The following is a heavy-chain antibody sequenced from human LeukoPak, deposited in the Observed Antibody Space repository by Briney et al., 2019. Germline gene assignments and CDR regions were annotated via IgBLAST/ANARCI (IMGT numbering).Heavy chain of an antibody. CDR3: AKRGSLTGYSSSWYQDY. CDR2: INSDGSST. CDR1: GFTFSSYW. Sequence: GGSLRLSCAAPGFTFSSYWMHWVRQAPGKGLVWVSRINSDGSSTSYADSVKGRFTISRDNAKNTLYLQMNSLRAEDTAVYYCAKRGSLTGYSSSWYQDYWGQGTLVTVSS. V-gene: IGHV3-74*01. D-gene: IGHD6-13*01. J-gene: IGHJ4*02.